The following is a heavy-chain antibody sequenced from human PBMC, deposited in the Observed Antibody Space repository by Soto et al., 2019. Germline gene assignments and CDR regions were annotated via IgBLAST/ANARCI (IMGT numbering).Heavy chain of an antibody. D-gene: IGHD3-3*01. CDR1: GGSLSSGAYY. V-gene: IGHV4-31*03. J-gene: IGHJ4*02. CDR3: ARGHPGVEVTAPYY. CDR2: IYYSGST. Sequence: PSETLSLTCTVSGGSLSSGAYYWSWIRQHPGKGLEWIGYIYYSGSTYYNPSLESRVTLSVDTSTKQFSLKVSSVTAEDTAVYYCARGHPGVEVTAPYYWGQGTLVTVSS.